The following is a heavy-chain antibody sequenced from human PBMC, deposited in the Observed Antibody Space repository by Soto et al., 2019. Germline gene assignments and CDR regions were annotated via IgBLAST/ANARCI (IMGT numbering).Heavy chain of an antibody. CDR1: GFTFSIYA. V-gene: IGHV3-23*01. CDR2: ISTGGAST. CDR3: ARDTMVRGVRLWDYYYGMDV. J-gene: IGHJ6*02. D-gene: IGHD3-10*01. Sequence: EVQLLESGGGLVQPGGSLRLSCAASGFTFSIYAMSWVRQAPGKGLEWVSGISTGGASTYYADSVKGRFTISRDNSKNTLYLQMNSLRDEDTAVYYCARDTMVRGVRLWDYYYGMDVWGQGTTVTVSS.